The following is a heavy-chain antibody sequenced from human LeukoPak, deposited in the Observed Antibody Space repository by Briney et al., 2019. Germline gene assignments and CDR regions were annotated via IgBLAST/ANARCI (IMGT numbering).Heavy chain of an antibody. D-gene: IGHD5-18*01. Sequence: GGSLRLSRAASGFTVSSNYMSWVRQAPGKGLEWVSFIYSGGSTYYADSVKGRFTISRDNSKNTLYLQMNSLRAEDTAVYDCARDRYSYGPPNFDYWGQGTLVTVSS. J-gene: IGHJ4*02. CDR1: GFTVSSNY. CDR3: ARDRYSYGPPNFDY. V-gene: IGHV3-66*01. CDR2: IYSGGST.